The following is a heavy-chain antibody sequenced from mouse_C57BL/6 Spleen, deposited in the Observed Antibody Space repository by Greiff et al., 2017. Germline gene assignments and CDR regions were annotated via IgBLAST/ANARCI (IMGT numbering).Heavy chain of an antibody. CDR2: ISSGGSYT. Sequence: EVNVVESGGDLVKPGGSLKLSCAASGFTFSSYGMSWVRQTPDKRLEWVATISSGGSYTYYPDSVNGRFTISRDNAKNTLYLQMSSLKSEDTAMYYCARLNTTVVAHFDYWGQGTTLTVSS. J-gene: IGHJ2*01. D-gene: IGHD1-1*01. CDR1: GFTFSSYG. CDR3: ARLNTTVVAHFDY. V-gene: IGHV5-6*01.